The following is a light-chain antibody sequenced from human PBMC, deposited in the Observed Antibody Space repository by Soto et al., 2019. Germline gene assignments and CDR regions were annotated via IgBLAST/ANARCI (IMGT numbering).Light chain of an antibody. V-gene: IGKV3-20*01. CDR2: RTS. J-gene: IGKJ5*01. CDR3: QQFGSSVT. CDR1: QSVSSTY. Sequence: EIVLTQSPGPLSLSPCARPTLSCRASQSVSSTYLAWYQQQPGQAPRLLIYRTSTRATGIPDRFSGSGSGTDFTLTISRLEPEDFAVYYCQQFGSSVTFGQGTRLEI.